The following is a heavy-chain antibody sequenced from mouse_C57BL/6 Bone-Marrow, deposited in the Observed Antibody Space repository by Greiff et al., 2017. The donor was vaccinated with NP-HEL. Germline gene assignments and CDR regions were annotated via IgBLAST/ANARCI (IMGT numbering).Heavy chain of an antibody. CDR1: GYTFTSYW. CDR2: IYPSDSET. D-gene: IGHD4-1*01. Sequence: QVQLQQSGAELVRPGSSVKLSCKASGYTFTSYWMDWVKQRPGQGLEWIGNIYPSDSETHYNQKFKDKATLTVDKSSSTAYMQLSSLTSEDSAVYYCARGLGPAWFAYWGQGTLVTVSA. V-gene: IGHV1-61*01. CDR3: ARGLGPAWFAY. J-gene: IGHJ3*01.